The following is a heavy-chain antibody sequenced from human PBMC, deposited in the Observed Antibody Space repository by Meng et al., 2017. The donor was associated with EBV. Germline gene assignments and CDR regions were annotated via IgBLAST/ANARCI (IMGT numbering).Heavy chain of an antibody. D-gene: IGHD6-6*01. Sequence: QITLKESGPTLVKPPQTLTLTCTFSGFSLSTRGVGVGWIRQPPGKALEWLALIYWDDDKRYSPSLKSRLTITKDTSKNQVVLTMTNMDPVDAATYYCAHIIVARPFDYWGQGTLVTVSS. CDR1: GFSLSTRGVG. CDR3: AHIIVARPFDY. CDR2: IYWDDDK. J-gene: IGHJ4*02. V-gene: IGHV2-5*02.